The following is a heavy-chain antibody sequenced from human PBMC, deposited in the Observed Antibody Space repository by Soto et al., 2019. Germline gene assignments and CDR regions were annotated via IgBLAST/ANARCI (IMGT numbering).Heavy chain of an antibody. CDR2: ISSSSSTI. CDR3: ARDYTDCSGGSCYSGLNWFDP. J-gene: IGHJ5*02. D-gene: IGHD2-15*01. Sequence: EVQLVESGGGLVQPGGSLRLSCAASGFTFSSYSMNWVRQAPGKGLEWVSYISSSSSTIYYADSVKGRFTISRDNAKNSLYLQMNSLRDEDTAVYYCARDYTDCSGGSCYSGLNWFDPWGQGTLVTVSS. CDR1: GFTFSSYS. V-gene: IGHV3-48*02.